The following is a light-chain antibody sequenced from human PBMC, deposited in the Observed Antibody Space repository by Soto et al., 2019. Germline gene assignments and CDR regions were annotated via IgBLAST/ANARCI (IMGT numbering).Light chain of an antibody. V-gene: IGKV3-15*01. J-gene: IGKJ5*01. CDR1: QSVSSN. CDR3: QQYNNWPFS. CDR2: DVS. Sequence: EIVVTQSPATLSVSPGERATLSCRASQSVSSNLAWYQQKPGRAPRLLIYDVSTRATGVPARFSGTGSETDFTLTISGLQSEDSAVYFCQQYNNWPFSFGQGTRLEIK.